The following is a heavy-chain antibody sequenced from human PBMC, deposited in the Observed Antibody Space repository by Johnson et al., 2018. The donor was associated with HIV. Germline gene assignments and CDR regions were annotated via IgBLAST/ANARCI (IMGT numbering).Heavy chain of an antibody. CDR3: ARGRGALDI. CDR2: IKQDGSEK. J-gene: IGHJ3*02. D-gene: IGHD3-16*01. Sequence: EVQLVESGGGLVQPGGSLRLSCAASGFTFSSYWMSWVRQAPGKGLEWVANIKQDGSEKYYADSVKGRFTISRDNSKNTLYLQMNSLRAEDTAVYYCARGRGALDIWGQGTVVTVSS. V-gene: IGHV3-7*04. CDR1: GFTFSSYW.